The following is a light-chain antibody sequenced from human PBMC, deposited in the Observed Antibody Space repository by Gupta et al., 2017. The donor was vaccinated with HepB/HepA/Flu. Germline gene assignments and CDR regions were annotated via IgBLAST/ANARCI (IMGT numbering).Light chain of an antibody. Sequence: EIVLTQSPGTLSLSPGERATLSCRASQSISSRYLAWYQQKPGQAPRLLIYGGSSRDTDIPDRFSGSGSGTDFTLTISRVEPEDFAVYYCQQYGNSPPATFGQGTRLEIK. V-gene: IGKV3-20*01. CDR3: QQYGNSPPAT. CDR1: QSISSRY. J-gene: IGKJ2*01. CDR2: GGS.